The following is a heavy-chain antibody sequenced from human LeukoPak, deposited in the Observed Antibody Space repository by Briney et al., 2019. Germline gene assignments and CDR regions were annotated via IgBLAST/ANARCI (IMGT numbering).Heavy chain of an antibody. J-gene: IGHJ4*02. CDR1: GYTFTSYD. CDR2: MNPNSGNT. D-gene: IGHD3-3*01. V-gene: IGHV1-8*01. Sequence: GASVKVSCKASGYTFTSYDINWVRQATGQGLAWMGWMNPNSGNTGYAQKFQGRVTMTRNTSISTAYMELSSLRSEDTAVYYCARTPPKSAILFRLWSGYFFDYWGQGTLVTVSS. CDR3: ARTPPKSAILFRLWSGYFFDY.